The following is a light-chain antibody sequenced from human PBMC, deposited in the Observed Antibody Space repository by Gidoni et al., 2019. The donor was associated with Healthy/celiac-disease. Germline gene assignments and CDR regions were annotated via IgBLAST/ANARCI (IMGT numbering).Light chain of an antibody. V-gene: IGKV1-39*01. CDR2: AAS. J-gene: IGKJ1*01. Sequence: SPSSLSASVGDRVTITCRASQSISSYLNWYQQKPGKAPKLLIYAASSLQSGVPSRFSGSGFGTDFTLTISSLQPEDFATYYCQQSYSTLWTFGQGTKVEIK. CDR1: QSISSY. CDR3: QQSYSTLWT.